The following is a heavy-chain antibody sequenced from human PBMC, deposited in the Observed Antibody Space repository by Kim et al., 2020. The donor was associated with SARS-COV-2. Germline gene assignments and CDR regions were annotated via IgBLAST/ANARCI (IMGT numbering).Heavy chain of an antibody. V-gene: IGHV4-34*01. D-gene: IGHD1-7*01. Sequence: SETLSLTCAVYGGSFSSYYWSWIRHPPATGLELVWEVNLSGSTNYNPTPKSQVTISVSTSKTQFPLNLSSVTAADTAAYYCSRAGPTGTRTYYSYYYY. CDR3: SRAGPTGTRTYYSYYYY. J-gene: IGHJ6*03. CDR1: GGSFSSYY. CDR2: VNLSGST.